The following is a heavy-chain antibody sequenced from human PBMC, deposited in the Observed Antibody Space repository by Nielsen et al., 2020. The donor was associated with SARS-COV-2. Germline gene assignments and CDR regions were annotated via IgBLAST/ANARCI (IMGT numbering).Heavy chain of an antibody. CDR3: ARPANDFWSGYYAGSYYYYGMDV. D-gene: IGHD3-3*01. Sequence: WIRQPPGKGLEWVSSISSSSSYIYYADSVKGRFTISRDNAKNSLYLQMNSLRAEDTAVYYCARPANDFWSGYYAGSYYYYGMDVWGQGTTGTVSS. J-gene: IGHJ6*02. V-gene: IGHV3-21*01. CDR2: ISSSSSYI.